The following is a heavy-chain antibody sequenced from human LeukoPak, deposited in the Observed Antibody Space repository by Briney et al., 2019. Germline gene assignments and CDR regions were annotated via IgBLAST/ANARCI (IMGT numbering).Heavy chain of an antibody. CDR2: IWYDGSNR. Sequence: GRSLRLSCAASGFTFSSFGMHGVRQAPGKGLEWVAVIWYDGSNRYYADSVKGRFTISRDNSKSTLYLQMSSLSAEDTAVYYCAREFPPVVKYRFDYWGQGTLVTVSS. J-gene: IGHJ4*02. CDR1: GFTFSSFG. CDR3: AREFPPVVKYRFDY. D-gene: IGHD3-22*01. V-gene: IGHV3-33*01.